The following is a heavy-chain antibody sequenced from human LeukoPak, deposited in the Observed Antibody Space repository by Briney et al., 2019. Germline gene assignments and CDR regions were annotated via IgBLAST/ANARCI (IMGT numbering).Heavy chain of an antibody. CDR1: GFTFSSYA. Sequence: GGSLRLSCAASGFTFSSYAMHWVRQAPGKGLEWVAVISYDGSNKYYADSVKGRFTISRDNSKNTLYLQMNSLRAEDTAVYYCARDLLDYWGQGTLVTVSS. V-gene: IGHV3-30*04. J-gene: IGHJ4*02. CDR2: ISYDGSNK. CDR3: ARDLLDY.